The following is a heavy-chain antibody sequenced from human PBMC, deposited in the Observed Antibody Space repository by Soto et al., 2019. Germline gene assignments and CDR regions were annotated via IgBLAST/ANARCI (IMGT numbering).Heavy chain of an antibody. Sequence: GESLKISCKGSGYSFTSYWISWVRQMPGKDMEWMGRIDPSDSYTNYSPSFQGHVTISADKSISTAYLQWSSLKASDTAMYYCARQPYSSGWQYYYYGMDVWGQGTTVTVSS. CDR2: IDPSDSYT. CDR3: ARQPYSSGWQYYYYGMDV. J-gene: IGHJ6*02. CDR1: GYSFTSYW. V-gene: IGHV5-10-1*01. D-gene: IGHD6-19*01.